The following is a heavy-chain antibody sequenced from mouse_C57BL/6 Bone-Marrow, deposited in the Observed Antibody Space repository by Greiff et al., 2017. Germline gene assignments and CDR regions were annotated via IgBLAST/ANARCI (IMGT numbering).Heavy chain of an antibody. D-gene: IGHD2-4*01. Sequence: VKLQESGAELVKPGASVKMSCKASGYTFTTYPIEWMKQNHGKSLEWIGNFHPYNDDTTYNEKFTGKATLTVAKSSITVYVELSRLTSDDAAVYYCARGVNYGGYYFDYWGQGTTLTVSS. J-gene: IGHJ2*01. CDR1: GYTFTTYP. CDR2: FHPYNDDT. CDR3: ARGVNYGGYYFDY. V-gene: IGHV1-47*01.